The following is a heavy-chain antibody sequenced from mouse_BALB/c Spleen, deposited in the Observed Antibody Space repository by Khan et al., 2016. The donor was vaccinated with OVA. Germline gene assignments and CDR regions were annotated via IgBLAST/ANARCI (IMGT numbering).Heavy chain of an antibody. CDR3: TRLSYYYDSEGFAY. V-gene: IGHV5-6*01. CDR2: VSNGGSYT. J-gene: IGHJ3*01. Sequence: EVELVESGGDLVKPGGSLKLSCAASGFTFSTYGMSWVRQAPDKRLEWVATVSNGGSYTYYPDSVKGRFTLSRDHDKNTLYLQMSGLRSEDTAMFYCTRLSYYYDSEGFAYWGQGTLVTVSA. CDR1: GFTFSTYG. D-gene: IGHD1-1*01.